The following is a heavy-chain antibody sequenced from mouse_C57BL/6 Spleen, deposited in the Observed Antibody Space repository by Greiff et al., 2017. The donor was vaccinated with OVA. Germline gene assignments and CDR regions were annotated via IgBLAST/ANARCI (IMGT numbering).Heavy chain of an antibody. V-gene: IGHV1-15*01. D-gene: IGHD4-1*01. Sequence: VQLQQSGAELVRPGASVTLSCKASGYTFPDSEMHWVKQTPVHGLEWIGAIDPETGGTAYTRKFKGKAILTADKSSSTAYMVRRILASEDSAVYYCTRNWDEDYWGQGTTLTVSS. J-gene: IGHJ2*01. CDR1: GYTFPDSE. CDR3: TRNWDEDY. CDR2: IDPETGGT.